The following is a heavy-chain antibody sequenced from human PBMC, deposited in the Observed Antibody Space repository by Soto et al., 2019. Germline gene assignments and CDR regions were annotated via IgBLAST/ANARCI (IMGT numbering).Heavy chain of an antibody. V-gene: IGHV4-61*01. CDR3: ARGYSHYAY. CDR1: GASVNSANYY. D-gene: IGHD4-4*01. J-gene: IGHJ4*02. Sequence: QVQLQESGPGLVKPSETLSLTCTVSGASVNSANYYWSWIRQPPGKGLEWIGYIYSSGNTNSNPSLKSRVTISVDTSKNQFSLTVSSVTAADTAVYFCARGYSHYAYWGQGMLVTVSS. CDR2: IYSSGNT.